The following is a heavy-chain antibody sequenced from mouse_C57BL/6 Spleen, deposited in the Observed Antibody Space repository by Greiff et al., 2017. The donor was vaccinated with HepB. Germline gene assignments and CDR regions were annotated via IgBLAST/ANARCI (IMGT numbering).Heavy chain of an antibody. Sequence: EVQVVESGGGLVKPGGSLKLSCAASGFTFSSYTMSWVRQTPEKRLEWVATISGGGGNTYYPDSVKGRFTISRDNAKNTLYLQMSSLRAEDTALYYWARTGNYYFDYWGQGTTLTVAS. CDR2: ISGGGGNT. J-gene: IGHJ2*01. CDR3: ARTGNYYFDY. CDR1: GFTFSSYT. D-gene: IGHD2-1*01. V-gene: IGHV5-9*01.